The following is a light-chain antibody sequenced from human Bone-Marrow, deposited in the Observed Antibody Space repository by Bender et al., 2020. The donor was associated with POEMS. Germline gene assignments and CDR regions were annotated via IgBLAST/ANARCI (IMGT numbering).Light chain of an antibody. J-gene: IGLJ1*01. CDR3: SSYASSSTLV. Sequence: QSALTQTASVSGSPGQSLTISCTGTRADVGGYNLVSWYQQHPGKAPKLMIYDVSKRPSGVPDRFSGSKSGNTASLTISGLQAEDEADYYCSSYASSSTLVFGTGTKVTVL. CDR2: DVS. V-gene: IGLV2-14*02. CDR1: RADVGGYNL.